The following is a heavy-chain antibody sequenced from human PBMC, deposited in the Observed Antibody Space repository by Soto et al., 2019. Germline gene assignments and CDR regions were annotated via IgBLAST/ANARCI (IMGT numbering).Heavy chain of an antibody. CDR2: FDPEDGKK. J-gene: IGHJ6*02. D-gene: IGHD1-1*01. CDR1: GYTLSELC. Sequence: ASVKVSCKVSGYTLSELCMHWVRQAPGKGLEWTGGFDPEDGKKIYAQKFQGRVTMTEDTSTDTAYMELSRLRSEDTAVYYCATTERNPRYYYNGMDVWAQGTTVTVSS. CDR3: ATTERNPRYYYNGMDV. V-gene: IGHV1-24*01.